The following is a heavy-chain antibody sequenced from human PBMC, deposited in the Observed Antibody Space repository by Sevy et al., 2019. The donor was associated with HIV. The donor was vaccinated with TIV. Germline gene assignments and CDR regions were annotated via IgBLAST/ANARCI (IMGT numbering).Heavy chain of an antibody. D-gene: IGHD3-10*01. CDR1: GDSVSSNSAA. CDR3: ARGLYGSGSYLNWFDP. Sequence: SQTLSLTCAISGDSVSSNSAAWNWIRQSPSRGLEWLGRTYYRSKWYNDYAVSVKSQITINPDTSKNQFSLQLNSVTPEDTAVYYCARGLYGSGSYLNWFDPWGQGTLVTVSS. CDR2: TYYRSKWYN. J-gene: IGHJ5*02. V-gene: IGHV6-1*01.